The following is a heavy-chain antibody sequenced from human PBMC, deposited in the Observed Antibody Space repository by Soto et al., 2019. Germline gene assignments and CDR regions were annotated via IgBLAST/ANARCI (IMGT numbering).Heavy chain of an antibody. CDR1: GYSFSNTW. CDR3: AKGGGSAYYGMDV. V-gene: IGHV5-51*01. CDR2: IYPGNSET. J-gene: IGHJ6*02. Sequence: GESLKISCKGSGYSFSNTWINWVRQMPGKGLEWMGIIYPGNSETRYSPSFQGQVTLSADKSINTAYLQWNSLKASDTATYYCAKGGGSAYYGMDVWGQGTTVTVSS. D-gene: IGHD2-15*01.